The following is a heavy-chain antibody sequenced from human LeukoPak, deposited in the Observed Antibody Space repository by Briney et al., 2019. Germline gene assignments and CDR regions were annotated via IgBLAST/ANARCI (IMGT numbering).Heavy chain of an antibody. V-gene: IGHV3-23*01. CDR3: ATGPFSAFAI. CDR1: GFTFNGYA. D-gene: IGHD1-14*01. CDR2: ISGSGDST. J-gene: IGHJ3*02. Sequence: PGGSLRLSCAASGFTFNGYAMSWFRQAPGKGLEWVSAISGSGDSTYYADSVKGRFTISRDNTKNTLYLQMNSLRVEDTAVYFCATGPFSAFAIWGQGTTLIVSS.